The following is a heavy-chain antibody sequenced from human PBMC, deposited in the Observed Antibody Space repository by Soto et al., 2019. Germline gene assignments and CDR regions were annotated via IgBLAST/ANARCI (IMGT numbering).Heavy chain of an antibody. CDR3: AHGRVDTVLATEY. D-gene: IGHD5-18*01. CDR2: IYWDDDK. Sequence: QITLKESGPTLLKPTQTLTLTCTFSGVSLSTNGLGVGAICQPPGKPLEWLALIYWDDDKRYSPSLKSRLTISKDTSKKQVVLTMTHMGPVDTATYYCAHGRVDTVLATEYWGQGFRVTFSS. CDR1: GVSLSTNGLG. V-gene: IGHV2-5*02. J-gene: IGHJ4*02.